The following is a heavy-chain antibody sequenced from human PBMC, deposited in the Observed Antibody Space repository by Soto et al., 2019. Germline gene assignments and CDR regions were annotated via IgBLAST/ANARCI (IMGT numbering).Heavy chain of an antibody. V-gene: IGHV1-46*01. J-gene: IGHJ5*02. CDR1: GYTFTSYY. Sequence: ASVKVSCKASGYTFTSYYMHWVRQAPGQGLEWMGIINPSGGSTNYNPSLKSRVTISVDTSKNQFSLKLSSVTAADTAVYYCARDKAAADMYNWFDPWGQGTLVTVSS. CDR3: ARDKAAADMYNWFDP. D-gene: IGHD6-13*01. CDR2: INPSGGST.